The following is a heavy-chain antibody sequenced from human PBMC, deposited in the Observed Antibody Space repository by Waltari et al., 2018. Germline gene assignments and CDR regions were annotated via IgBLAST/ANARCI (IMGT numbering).Heavy chain of an antibody. CDR1: GFTFRDYG. CDR3: AREGESGWQWLPLY. D-gene: IGHD6-19*01. V-gene: IGHV3-21*02. J-gene: IGHJ4*02. Sequence: EAQLVESGGGLVKPGGSLRLHWAACGFTFRDYGLHWVRQAPGTGLGWVACISGTSSAIRYAESMKGRFTISRDNAENSLFLQMNSLRVEDTAVYYCAREGESGWQWLPLYWGQGTQVTVSS. CDR2: ISGTSSAI.